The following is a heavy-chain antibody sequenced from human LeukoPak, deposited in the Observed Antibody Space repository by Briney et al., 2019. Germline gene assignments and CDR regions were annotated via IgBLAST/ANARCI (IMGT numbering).Heavy chain of an antibody. CDR3: AKSTGVRGVTYLNFDY. V-gene: IGHV3-23*01. D-gene: IGHD3-10*01. J-gene: IGHJ4*02. CDR1: GFTFSSYS. CDR2: ISGSGGST. Sequence: GSLRLSCAASGFTFSSYSMNWVRQAPGQGLEWVSTISGSGGSTYYADSVKGRFTISRDNSKNTLYLQMSSLRAEDTAVYYCAKSTGVRGVTYLNFDYWGQGTLVTVSS.